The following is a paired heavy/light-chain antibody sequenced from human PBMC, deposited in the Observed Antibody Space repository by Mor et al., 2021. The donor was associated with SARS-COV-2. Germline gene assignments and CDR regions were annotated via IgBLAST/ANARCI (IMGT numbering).Heavy chain of an antibody. CDR2: ISSSSSYT. CDR1: GLSFSDHY. V-gene: IGHV3-11*05. CDR3: ARVGTYSSSSWINAFDI. J-gene: IGHJ3*02. D-gene: IGHD6-13*01. Sequence: QVQLVESGGGLVKPGGSLRLSCAASGLSFSDHYMSWIRQAPGKGLEWVSYISSSSSYTNYADSVKGRFTISRDNAKSSLYLQMNSLRAEDTAVYYCARVGTYSSSSWINAFDIWGQGTMVTVSS.
Light chain of an antibody. CDR1: QSISSSH. CDR3: QQYGSSLT. V-gene: IGKV3-20*01. Sequence: ENVLTQSPGTLSVSPGERAALSCRARQSISSSHLAWYQQKPGQAPRLLIYGASSRATGIPDRFSGSGSGTDFTLTISRLEPEDFAVYYCQQYGSSLTFGGGTKVEIK. J-gene: IGKJ4*01. CDR2: GAS.